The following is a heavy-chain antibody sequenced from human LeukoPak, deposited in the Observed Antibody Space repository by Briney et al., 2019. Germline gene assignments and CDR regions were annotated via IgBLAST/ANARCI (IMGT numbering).Heavy chain of an antibody. V-gene: IGHV1-69*13. CDR2: IIPIFGTA. CDR3: ATGGSGSYWPFDY. J-gene: IGHJ4*02. CDR1: GGTFSIYA. Sequence: ASVKVSFKASGGTFSIYAISWVRQAPGQGLEWMGGIIPIFGTANYAQKFQGRVTITADESTSTAYMELSSLRSEDTAVYYCATGGSGSYWPFDYWGQGTLVTVSS. D-gene: IGHD1-26*01.